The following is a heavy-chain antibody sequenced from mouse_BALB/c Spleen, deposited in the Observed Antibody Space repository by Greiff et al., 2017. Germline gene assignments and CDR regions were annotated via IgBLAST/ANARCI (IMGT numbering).Heavy chain of an antibody. Sequence: VQLQQSGPELVKPGASVKISCKASGYSFTGYFMNWVIQSHGKSLEWIGRINTYSGDTFYTQKIKGKATLTVDKSTSTVHMELRSLASEDSAVYYCARSSSATAMDYWGQGTSVTVSS. CDR3: ARSSSATAMDY. CDR1: GYSFTGYF. J-gene: IGHJ4*01. CDR2: INTYSGDT. V-gene: IGHV1-20*02. D-gene: IGHD1-2*01.